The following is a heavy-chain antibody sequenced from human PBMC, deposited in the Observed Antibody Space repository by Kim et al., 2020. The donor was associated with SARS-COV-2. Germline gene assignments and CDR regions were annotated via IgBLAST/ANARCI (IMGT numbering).Heavy chain of an antibody. Sequence: ASVKVSCKASGYTFTGYYLHWVRQAPGQGLEGMGRINPNSGGTNYAQKLQGRVTMTRDTSISTAYMELSRLTSDDTVVYYCARSGDYGSGSYLGYWGQGTLVTVSS. CDR1: GYTFTGYY. V-gene: IGHV1-2*05. D-gene: IGHD3-10*01. CDR2: INPNSGGT. J-gene: IGHJ4*02. CDR3: ARSGDYGSGSYLGY.